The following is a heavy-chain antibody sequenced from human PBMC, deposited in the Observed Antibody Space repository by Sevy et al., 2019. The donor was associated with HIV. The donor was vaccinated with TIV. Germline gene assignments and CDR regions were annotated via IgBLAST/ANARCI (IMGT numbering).Heavy chain of an antibody. V-gene: IGHV3-23*01. CDR2: ISDSGGYT. Sequence: GGSLRLSCAASGFIFRSNVMSWVRQAPGKGLEWVSSISDSGGYTYYADSVKGRFTISRDNSKNTLDLQMNSLRVEDTAVYYCAKDGWTYAFDIWGQGTKVTVSS. CDR1: GFIFRSNV. D-gene: IGHD2-15*01. J-gene: IGHJ3*02. CDR3: AKDGWTYAFDI.